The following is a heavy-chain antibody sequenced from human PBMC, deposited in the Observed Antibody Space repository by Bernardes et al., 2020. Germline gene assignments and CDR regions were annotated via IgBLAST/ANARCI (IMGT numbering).Heavy chain of an antibody. CDR1: GGSMIDHY. V-gene: IGHV4-59*11. CDR3: ARNIDYDPNFGY. D-gene: IGHD5-12*01. J-gene: IGHJ4*02. CDR2: IYYSENT. Sequence: TLSLTCTVSGGSMIDHYWSWIRQPPGKGLEWIGYIYYSENTNYNPSLKSRVTMSLDTSKNQFSLKLTSLTSADTAVYYCARNIDYDPNFGYWGQGTLVTVSS.